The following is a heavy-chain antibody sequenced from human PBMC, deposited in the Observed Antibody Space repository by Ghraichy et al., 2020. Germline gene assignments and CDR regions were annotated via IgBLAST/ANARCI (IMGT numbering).Heavy chain of an antibody. CDR3: ARDPSRDYDTGAYYDF. CDR2: ISTYNGNT. Sequence: ASVKVSCKASGYPFTSYAISWVRQAPGQGLEWLGWISTYNGNTNYQKKLQGRVTMTTDTSATTAYMELRSLTSDDTAVYYCARDPSRDYDTGAYYDFWGQGSLVTVSS. D-gene: IGHD3-22*01. CDR1: GYPFTSYA. J-gene: IGHJ4*02. V-gene: IGHV1-18*04.